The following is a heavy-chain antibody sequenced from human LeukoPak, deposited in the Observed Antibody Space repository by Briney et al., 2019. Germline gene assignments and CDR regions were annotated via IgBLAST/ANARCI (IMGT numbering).Heavy chain of an antibody. V-gene: IGHV4-59*01. CDR2: IYYTGST. CDR1: GGSISSYH. J-gene: IGHJ6*02. CDR3: TRCLGVVIHGGMDV. D-gene: IGHD3-3*01. Sequence: SETLSLTCTVSGGSISSYHWSWIRQPPGKGLEWIGHIYYTGSTNYNPSLKSRVTISLDTSKNQFSLKLSSVTAADTAVYYCTRCLGVVIHGGMDVWGQGTTVTVSS.